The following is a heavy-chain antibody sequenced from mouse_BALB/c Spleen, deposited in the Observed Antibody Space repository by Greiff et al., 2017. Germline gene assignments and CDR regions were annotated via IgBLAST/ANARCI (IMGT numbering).Heavy chain of an antibody. CDR1: GFTFSSYT. Sequence: EVKVVESGGGLVQPGGSLKLSCAASGFTFSSYTMSWVRQTPEKRLEWVAYISNGGGSTYYPDTVKGRFTISRDNAKNTLYLQMSSLKSEDTAMYYCARHYGNFFDYWGQGTTLTVSS. CDR3: ARHYGNFFDY. CDR2: ISNGGGST. D-gene: IGHD2-1*01. J-gene: IGHJ2*01. V-gene: IGHV5-12-2*01.